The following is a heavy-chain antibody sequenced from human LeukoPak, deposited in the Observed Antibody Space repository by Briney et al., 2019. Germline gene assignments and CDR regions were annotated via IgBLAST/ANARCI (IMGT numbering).Heavy chain of an antibody. D-gene: IGHD6-19*01. Sequence: ASVKVSCKASGYTFTSYGINWVRQAPGHGLEWMGWFSAYNGNTNSAQKLQGRVTMTTATSTSTAYMDLRSLRSDDTAVYYCARDRGPAHSGWHGPPSNWFDPWGQGTLVTVSS. CDR3: ARDRGPAHSGWHGPPSNWFDP. CDR1: GYTFTSYG. J-gene: IGHJ5*02. V-gene: IGHV1-18*01. CDR2: FSAYNGNT.